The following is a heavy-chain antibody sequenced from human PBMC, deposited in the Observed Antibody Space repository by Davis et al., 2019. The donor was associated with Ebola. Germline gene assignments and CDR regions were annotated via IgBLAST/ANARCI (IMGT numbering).Heavy chain of an antibody. CDR1: GFTFSGSA. CDR3: ARIASHTKIIDY. Sequence: GESLKISCAASGFTFSGSAMHWVRQASGKGLEWVGRIRSKANSYATAYAASVKGRFTISRDDSKNTAYLQMNSLKTEDTAVYYCARIASHTKIIDYWGQGTLVTVSS. D-gene: IGHD5-24*01. V-gene: IGHV3-73*01. J-gene: IGHJ4*02. CDR2: IRSKANSYAT.